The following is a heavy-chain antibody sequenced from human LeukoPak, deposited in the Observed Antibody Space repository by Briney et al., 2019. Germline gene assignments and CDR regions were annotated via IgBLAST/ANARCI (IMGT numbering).Heavy chain of an antibody. CDR3: ARGTVGYCSGGSCSLGY. J-gene: IGHJ4*02. V-gene: IGHV3-53*01. Sequence: GGSLRLSCAASGLTVSSNYMSWVRQAPGKGLEWVSVIYSGGSTYYADSVKGRFTISRDNSKNTLYLQMNSLRAEDTAVYYCARGTVGYCSGGSCSLGYWGQGTLVTVSS. D-gene: IGHD2-15*01. CDR1: GLTVSSNY. CDR2: IYSGGST.